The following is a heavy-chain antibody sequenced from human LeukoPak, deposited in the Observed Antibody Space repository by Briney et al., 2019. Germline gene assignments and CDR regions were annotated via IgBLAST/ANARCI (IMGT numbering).Heavy chain of an antibody. V-gene: IGHV3-30-3*01. D-gene: IGHD5-24*01. Sequence: GRSLRLSCAASGFTFSTYAMHWVRQAPGKGLEWVAIISNDGSNEYYADSVKGRFTISRDNSKNTLYLQMNSLRAEDTAVYYCARGLHDGYNFGDYWGQGTLVTVSS. CDR1: GFTFSTYA. CDR3: ARGLHDGYNFGDY. J-gene: IGHJ4*02. CDR2: ISNDGSNE.